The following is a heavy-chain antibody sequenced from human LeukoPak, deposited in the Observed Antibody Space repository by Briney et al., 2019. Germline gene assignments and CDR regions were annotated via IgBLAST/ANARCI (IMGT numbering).Heavy chain of an antibody. D-gene: IGHD2-15*01. CDR2: ISGSGGST. V-gene: IGHV3-23*01. CDR3: ANWRYCSGGSCPGPFDY. J-gene: IGHJ4*02. Sequence: GGSLRLSCAASGFTFSSYAMSWVHQAPGKGLEWVSAISGSGGSTYYADSVKGRFTISRDNSKNTLYLQMNSLRAEDTAVYYCANWRYCSGGSCPGPFDYWGQGTLVTVSS. CDR1: GFTFSSYA.